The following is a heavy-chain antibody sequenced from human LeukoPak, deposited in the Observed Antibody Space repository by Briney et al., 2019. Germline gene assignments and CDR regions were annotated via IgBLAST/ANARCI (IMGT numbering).Heavy chain of an antibody. D-gene: IGHD3-10*01. Sequence: PSETLSLTCAVSGYSISSGYYWGWIRQPPGKGLEWIGSIYHRGSTYYNPSPKSRVTISVDMSKNQFSLRLSSMTAADTAVYCARVSGMNIEDWGLGTLVTVSS. J-gene: IGHJ4*02. V-gene: IGHV4-38-2*01. CDR3: ARVSGMNIED. CDR2: IYHRGST. CDR1: GYSISSGYY.